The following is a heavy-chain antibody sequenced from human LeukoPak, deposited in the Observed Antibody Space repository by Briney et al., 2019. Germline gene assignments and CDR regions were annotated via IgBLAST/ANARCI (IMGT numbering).Heavy chain of an antibody. CDR2: ISSSSSTI. V-gene: IGHV3-48*01. CDR3: AGRRDGFDI. J-gene: IGHJ3*02. CDR1: GFTFSSYS. Sequence: RTGGSLRLSCAASGFTFSSYSMNWVRQAPGKGLEWVSYISSSSSTIYYADSVKGRFTISRDNAKNTLHLQMNSLRVEDTALYYCAGRRDGFDIWGQGTMVIVS.